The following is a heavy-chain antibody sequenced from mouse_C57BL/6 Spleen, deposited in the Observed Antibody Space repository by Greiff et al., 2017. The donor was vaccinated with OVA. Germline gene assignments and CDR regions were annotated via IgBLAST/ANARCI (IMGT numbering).Heavy chain of an antibody. V-gene: IGHV1-15*01. CDR2: IDPETGGT. J-gene: IGHJ2*01. Sequence: VKLQESGAELVRPGASVTLSCKASGYTFTDYEMHWVKQTPVHGLEWIGAIDPETGGTAYNQKFKGKAILTADKSSSTAYMELRSLTSEDSAVYYCTRLDTTVVGFDNWGQGTTLTVSS. CDR1: GYTFTDYE. CDR3: TRLDTTVVGFDN. D-gene: IGHD1-1*01.